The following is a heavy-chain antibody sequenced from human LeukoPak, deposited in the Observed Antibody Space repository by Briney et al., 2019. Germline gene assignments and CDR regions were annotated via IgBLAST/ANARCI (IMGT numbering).Heavy chain of an antibody. J-gene: IGHJ4*02. Sequence: GGSLRLSCAASGFTFNGCAMSWVRQAPGKGLEWVSTISPTGAGTYYADSVKGLFTISRDNSKNTLYLEMNSLRAEDTAVYYCAISGYSYGYGYWGQGTLVTVSS. CDR3: AISGYSYGYGY. CDR1: GFTFNGCA. V-gene: IGHV3-23*01. CDR2: ISPTGAGT. D-gene: IGHD5-18*01.